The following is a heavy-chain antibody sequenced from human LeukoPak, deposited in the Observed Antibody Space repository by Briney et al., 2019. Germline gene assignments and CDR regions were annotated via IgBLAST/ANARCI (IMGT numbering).Heavy chain of an antibody. Sequence: SETLSLTCTVSGGSISSYYWSWIRQPPGKGLEWIGYIYYSGSTYYNPSLRSRVTISVDTSKNQFSLKLSSVTAADTAVYYCARSSEGRYYYDSSGFSYHYYYMDVWGKGTTVTIS. CDR1: GGSISSYY. V-gene: IGHV4-59*01. CDR2: IYYSGST. J-gene: IGHJ6*03. CDR3: ARSSEGRYYYDSSGFSYHYYYMDV. D-gene: IGHD3-22*01.